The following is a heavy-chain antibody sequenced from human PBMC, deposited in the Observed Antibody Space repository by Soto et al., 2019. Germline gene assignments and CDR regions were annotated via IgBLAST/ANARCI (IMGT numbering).Heavy chain of an antibody. V-gene: IGHV1-8*01. Sequence: QVQLVQSGAEVKKPGASVKVSCKASGYTFTSYDINWVRQAPGQGLEWMGWMNPNSANTGYAQKFQGRVTMTRNTSRTTDYMELSRLRSEDTVEYCCAREGVRGMDVWGQGTTVTVSS. CDR1: GYTFTSYD. D-gene: IGHD3-16*01. CDR2: MNPNSANT. CDR3: AREGVRGMDV. J-gene: IGHJ6*02.